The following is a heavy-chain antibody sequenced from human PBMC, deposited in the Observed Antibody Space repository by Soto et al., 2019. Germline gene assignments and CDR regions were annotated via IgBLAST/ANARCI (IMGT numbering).Heavy chain of an antibody. CDR2: ISYDGSNK. CDR1: GFTFSSYA. CDR3: ARSHTDAFDY. Sequence: QVQLVESGGGVVQPGRSLRLSCAASGFTFSSYAMHWVRQAPGKGLERVAVISYDGSNKYYADSVKGRFTISRDNSKNTLYLQMNSLRAEDTAVYYCARSHTDAFDYWGQGTLVTVSS. V-gene: IGHV3-30-3*01. J-gene: IGHJ4*02. D-gene: IGHD5-18*01.